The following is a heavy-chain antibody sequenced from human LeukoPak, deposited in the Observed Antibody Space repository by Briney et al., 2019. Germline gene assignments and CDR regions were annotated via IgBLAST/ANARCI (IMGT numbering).Heavy chain of an antibody. CDR3: ATRHYYDSSGYYKFFDY. Sequence: PSETLSLTCAVYGGSFSGYYWSWIRQTPGKGLEWIGEINHSGSTNYNPSLKSRVTISVDTSKNQFSLKLSSVTAADTAVYYCATRHYYDSSGYYKFFDYWGQGTLVTVSS. CDR1: GGSFSGYY. CDR2: INHSGST. V-gene: IGHV4-34*01. D-gene: IGHD3-22*01. J-gene: IGHJ4*02.